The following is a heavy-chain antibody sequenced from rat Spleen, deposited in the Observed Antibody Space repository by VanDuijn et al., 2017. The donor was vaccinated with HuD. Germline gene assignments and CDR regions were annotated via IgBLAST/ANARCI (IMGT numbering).Heavy chain of an antibody. V-gene: IGHV5S10*01. CDR1: GFTFSDYN. CDR3: ATRGWLWGFAY. CDR2: IIYDGSRT. J-gene: IGHJ3*01. Sequence: EVQLVESGGGLVQPGRSLKLSCAASGFTFSDYNMAWVRQAPKKGLEWVATIIYDGSRTYYRDSVKGRFTISRDNAKSTLYLQMDSLRSEDTATYYCATRGWLWGFAYWGQGTLVTVSS. D-gene: IGHD1-12*03.